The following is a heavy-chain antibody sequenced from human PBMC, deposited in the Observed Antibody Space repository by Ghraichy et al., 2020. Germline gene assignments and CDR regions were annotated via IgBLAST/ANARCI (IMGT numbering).Heavy chain of an antibody. Sequence: GSLRLSCAASGFTFSNAWMSWVRQAPGKGLEWVGRIKSKTDGGATDYAAPVKGRFTISRDDSKNTLYLQMSSLKTEDTAVYYCTTAAYDDVWGSRGGLDYWGQGTLVTVSS. CDR2: IKSKTDGGAT. CDR3: TTAAYDDVWGSRGGLDY. V-gene: IGHV3-15*01. J-gene: IGHJ4*02. D-gene: IGHD3-16*01. CDR1: GFTFSNAW.